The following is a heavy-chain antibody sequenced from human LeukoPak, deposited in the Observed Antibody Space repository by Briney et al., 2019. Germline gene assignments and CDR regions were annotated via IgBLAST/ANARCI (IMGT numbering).Heavy chain of an antibody. Sequence: GGSLRLSCAASKFTFSTSAMSWVRQAPGKGLEWVSAISGSGANTYYVDSVKGRFTISRYNSKNTLYLEMSSLRSDDTAVYYCAKESQTYYDIMTGYPNYYFDYWGQGTLVTVSS. CDR2: ISGSGANT. D-gene: IGHD3-9*01. CDR3: AKESQTYYDIMTGYPNYYFDY. V-gene: IGHV3-23*01. CDR1: KFTFSTSA. J-gene: IGHJ4*02.